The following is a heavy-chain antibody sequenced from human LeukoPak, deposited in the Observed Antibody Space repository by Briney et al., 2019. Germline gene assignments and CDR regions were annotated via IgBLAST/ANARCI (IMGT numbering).Heavy chain of an antibody. CDR1: GFTFSSYW. J-gene: IGHJ4*02. D-gene: IGHD3-22*01. V-gene: IGHV3-74*01. CDR3: AKGGYEYDSSGHNYFDY. CDR2: INSDGSGT. Sequence: GGSLRLSCAASGFTFSSYWMHWVRQAPGKGLVWVSRINSDGSGTTYADSVKGRFTISRDNSKNTLSLQMNSLRVEDTAVYYCAKGGYEYDSSGHNYFDYWGQGTLVTVSS.